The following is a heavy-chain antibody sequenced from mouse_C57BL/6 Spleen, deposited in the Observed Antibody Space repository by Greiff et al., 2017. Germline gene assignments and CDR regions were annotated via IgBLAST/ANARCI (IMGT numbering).Heavy chain of an antibody. CDR1: GFSLTSYA. CDR3: ARNGGRGLWYFDV. J-gene: IGHJ1*03. CDR2: IWTGGGT. Sequence: VQRVESGPGLVAPSQSLSITCTVSGFSLTSYAISWARQPPGKGLEWLGVIWTGGGTNNNSALKTRLIISKDNSKSQVFLKMNSLQTGDTARYYSARNGGRGLWYFDVWGTGTTVTVSS. V-gene: IGHV2-9-1*01.